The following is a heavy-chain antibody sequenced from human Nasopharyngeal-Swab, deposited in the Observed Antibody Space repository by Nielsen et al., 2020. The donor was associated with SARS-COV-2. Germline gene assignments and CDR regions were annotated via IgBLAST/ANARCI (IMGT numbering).Heavy chain of an antibody. V-gene: IGHV1-46*01. CDR3: ARVITVTTSWFWFDP. J-gene: IGHJ5*02. CDR2: INPSGGST. D-gene: IGHD4-17*01. Sequence: WVRQAPGQGLEWMGIINPSGGSTSYAQKFQGRVTMTRDTSTSTVYMELSSLRSEDTAVYYCARVITVTTSWFWFDPWGQGTLVTVSS.